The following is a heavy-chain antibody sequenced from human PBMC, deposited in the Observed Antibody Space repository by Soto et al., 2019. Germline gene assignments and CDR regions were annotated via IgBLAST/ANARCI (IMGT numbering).Heavy chain of an antibody. V-gene: IGHV3-30-3*01. Sequence: QVQLVESGGGVVQPGRSLRLSCAASGFTFSSYIMHWVRQAPGKGLEWVAVIPHDGSYKYYADSVKGRFTISRDNSKNTLHLQMNSLRADDTAVYYCAGEAGAFDIWGQGTMVTVSS. CDR1: GFTFSSYI. CDR2: IPHDGSYK. J-gene: IGHJ3*02. CDR3: AGEAGAFDI.